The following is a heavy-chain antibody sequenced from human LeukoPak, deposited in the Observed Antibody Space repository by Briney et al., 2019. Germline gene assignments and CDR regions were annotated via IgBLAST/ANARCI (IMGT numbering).Heavy chain of an antibody. CDR1: GGSISSYY. V-gene: IGHV4-59*06. D-gene: IGHD2-2*02. Sequence: PSETLSLTCTVSGGSISSYYWSWIRQPPGKGLEWIGYMYYNGSTYSNPSLKSRVAISADTSKNQFSLKLSPVAAADTAVYYCARLTSPCRSTNCYTRQWFDPWGQGTLVTVSS. CDR3: ARLTSPCRSTNCYTRQWFDP. CDR2: MYYNGST. J-gene: IGHJ5*02.